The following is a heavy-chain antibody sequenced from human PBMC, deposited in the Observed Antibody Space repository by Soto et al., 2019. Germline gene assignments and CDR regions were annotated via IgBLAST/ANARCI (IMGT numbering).Heavy chain of an antibody. CDR2: VYHNGLT. CDR3: ARDAAVPGESDRFDY. D-gene: IGHD6-19*01. Sequence: SLTCAVSGDSISTNNWWSWVRQPPGKGLEWIGEVYHNGLTNYNPSLESRVTMSVDTSKNQFSLKLTSVTAADTAIYYCARDAAVPGESDRFDYWGQGTLVTVSS. CDR1: GDSISTNNW. V-gene: IGHV4-4*02. J-gene: IGHJ4*02.